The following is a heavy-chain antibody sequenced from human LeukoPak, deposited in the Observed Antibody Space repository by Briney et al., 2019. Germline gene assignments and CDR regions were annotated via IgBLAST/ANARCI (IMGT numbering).Heavy chain of an antibody. V-gene: IGHV3-20*04. CDR3: ARDEDTIGGGTDDAFDI. Sequence: GGSLRLSCAASGFTFDDYGMSWVRKAPGKGLEWVSGINWNGGSTGYADSVKGRFTISRDNAKNSLYLQMNSLRAEDTALYYCARDEDTIGGGTDDAFDIWGQGTMVTVSS. D-gene: IGHD1-26*01. J-gene: IGHJ3*02. CDR2: INWNGGST. CDR1: GFTFDDYG.